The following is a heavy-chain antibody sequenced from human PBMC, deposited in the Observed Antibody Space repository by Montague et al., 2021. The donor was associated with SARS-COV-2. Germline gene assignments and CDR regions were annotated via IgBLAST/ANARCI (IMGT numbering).Heavy chain of an antibody. D-gene: IGHD3-9*01. CDR3: ATYYDILTGYYIDAFDI. J-gene: IGHJ3*02. CDR2: IFYTGST. V-gene: IGHV4-39*01. CDR1: GGSMYIYGSHYY. Sequence: SETLSLTCTVSGGSMYIYGSHYYWDWIRQPPGKGLEWIGTIFYTGSTIYNSSLKSRVTISIDTSKNQYSLELNSVTAADTAVYYCATYYDILTGYYIDAFDIWGQGTMVTVSS.